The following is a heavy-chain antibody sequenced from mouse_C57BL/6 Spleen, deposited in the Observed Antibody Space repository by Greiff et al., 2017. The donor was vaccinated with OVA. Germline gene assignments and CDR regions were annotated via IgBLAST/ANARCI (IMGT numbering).Heavy chain of an antibody. D-gene: IGHD1-1*01. CDR1: GYTFTDYY. CDR2: INPNNGGT. J-gene: IGHJ3*01. V-gene: IGHV1-26*01. Sequence: EVQLQQSGPELVKPGASVKISCKASGYTFTDYYMNWVKQSHGKSLEWIGDINPNNGGTSYNQKFKGKATLTVDKSSSTAYMELRSLTSEDSAVYYCARVLLPAWFAYWGQGTLVTVSA. CDR3: ARVLLPAWFAY.